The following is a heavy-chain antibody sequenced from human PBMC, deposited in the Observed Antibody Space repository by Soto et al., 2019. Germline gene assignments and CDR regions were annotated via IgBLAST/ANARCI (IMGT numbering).Heavy chain of an antibody. CDR2: FDPEDGET. V-gene: IGHV1-24*01. J-gene: IGHJ4*02. CDR3: ATHGFWGHYYDSSGSAVDY. CDR1: GYTLTELS. D-gene: IGHD3-22*01. Sequence: ASVKVSCKVSGYTLTELSMHWVRQAPGKGLEWMGGFDPEDGETIYAQKFQGRVTMTEDTSTDTAYMELSSLRSEDTAVYYCATHGFWGHYYDSSGSAVDYWGQGTLVTVSS.